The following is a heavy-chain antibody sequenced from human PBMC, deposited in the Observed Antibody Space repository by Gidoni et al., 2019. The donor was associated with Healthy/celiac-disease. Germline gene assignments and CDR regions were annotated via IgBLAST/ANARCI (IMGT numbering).Heavy chain of an antibody. Sequence: EVQLLESGGGLVQPGGSLRLSCAASGFTCSSYAMSWVRQAPGKGLEWVSAISGSGGSNYYAASVKGRFTISRDNSKNTLYLQMNSLRAEDTAVYYCAKGLYYDSSGYYYYGMDVWGQGTTVTVSS. CDR3: AKGLYYDSSGYYYYGMDV. D-gene: IGHD3-22*01. CDR1: GFTCSSYA. J-gene: IGHJ6*02. CDR2: ISGSGGSN. V-gene: IGHV3-23*01.